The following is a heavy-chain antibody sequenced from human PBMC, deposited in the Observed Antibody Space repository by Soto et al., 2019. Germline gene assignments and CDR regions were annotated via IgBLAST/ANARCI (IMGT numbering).Heavy chain of an antibody. V-gene: IGHV4-34*01. CDR2: INHSGST. CDR3: ARGTTLRYYYYGMDV. Sequence: SETLSLTCAVYGGSFSGDYWSWIRQPPGKGLEWIGEINHSGSTNYNPSLKSRVTISVDTSKNQFSLKLSSVTAADTAVYYCARGTTLRYYYYGMDVWGQGTTVTVSS. CDR1: GGSFSGDY. D-gene: IGHD4-17*01. J-gene: IGHJ6*02.